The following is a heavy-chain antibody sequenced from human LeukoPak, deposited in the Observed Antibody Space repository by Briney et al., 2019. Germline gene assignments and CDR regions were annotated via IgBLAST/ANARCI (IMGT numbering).Heavy chain of an antibody. Sequence: ASVKVSCKASGYTFTGYYMHWVRQAPGQGLEWMGWINPNSGGTNYAQKFQGRVTMTRDTSISTAYMELSRLRSDGTAVYYCARGRAYYDILTGYYTGDYWGQGTLVTVSS. J-gene: IGHJ4*02. CDR3: ARGRAYYDILTGYYTGDY. CDR2: INPNSGGT. D-gene: IGHD3-9*01. CDR1: GYTFTGYY. V-gene: IGHV1-2*02.